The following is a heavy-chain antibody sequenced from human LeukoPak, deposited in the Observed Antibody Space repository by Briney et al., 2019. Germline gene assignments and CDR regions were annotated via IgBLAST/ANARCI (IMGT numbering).Heavy chain of an antibody. D-gene: IGHD2-15*01. CDR1: GNTFSIYN. CDR3: ARGGYSDY. J-gene: IGHJ4*02. V-gene: IGHV1-46*01. Sequence: ASVKVSCKASGNTFSIYNMHWVRQAPDQGLEWMGIINPSGGTSYAQKLQGRVTMTRDTSSSTVYMELSSLTSEDTAVYYCARGGYSDYWGQGTLVTVSS. CDR2: INPSGGT.